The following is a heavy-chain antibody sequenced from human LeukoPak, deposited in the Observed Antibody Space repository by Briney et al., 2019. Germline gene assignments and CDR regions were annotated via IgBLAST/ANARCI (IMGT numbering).Heavy chain of an antibody. V-gene: IGHV4-4*02. CDR3: ARSGYSYGADAVDI. D-gene: IGHD5-18*01. CDR2: IYHSGST. Sequence: SGTLSLTCAVSGGSISSSNWWSWVRQPPGKGLEWMGEIYHSGSTNYNPSLKSRVTISVDKSKNQFSLKLSSVTAADTAVYYCARSGYSYGADAVDIWGQGTMVTVSS. J-gene: IGHJ3*02. CDR1: GGSISSSNW.